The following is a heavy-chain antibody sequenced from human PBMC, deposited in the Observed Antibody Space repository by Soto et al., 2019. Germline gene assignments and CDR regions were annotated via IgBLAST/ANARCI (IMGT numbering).Heavy chain of an antibody. CDR1: GFTFSSYA. V-gene: IGHV3-23*01. J-gene: IGHJ6*02. CDR2: ISGSGGST. Sequence: EVQLLESGGGLVQPGGSLRLSCAASGFTFSSYAMSWVRQAPGKGLEWVSAISGSGGSTYYADSVKGRFTISRDNSKNTLYLQMNSLRAEDTAVYYCEAPWIQRWSPGSYYYYGMDVWGQGTTVTVSS. CDR3: EAPWIQRWSPGSYYYYGMDV. D-gene: IGHD5-18*01.